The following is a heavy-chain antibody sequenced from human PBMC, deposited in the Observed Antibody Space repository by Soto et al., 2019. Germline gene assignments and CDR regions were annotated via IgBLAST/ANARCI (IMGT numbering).Heavy chain of an antibody. CDR1: GLTFSTYA. Sequence: GGSLRLSCAASGLTFSTYAMNWVRQAPGKGLEWVSAISRNGDSTYYADSVKGRFTISRDDSKNSLYLQMNSLRAEDTAVYYCARGDYHDTSGPFSDAFDVWGQGTMVTVSS. D-gene: IGHD3-22*01. J-gene: IGHJ3*01. V-gene: IGHV3-23*01. CDR2: ISRNGDST. CDR3: ARGDYHDTSGPFSDAFDV.